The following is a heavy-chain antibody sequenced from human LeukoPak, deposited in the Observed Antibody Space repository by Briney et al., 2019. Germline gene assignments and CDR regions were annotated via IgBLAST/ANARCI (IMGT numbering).Heavy chain of an antibody. CDR3: ASAAYYYGSGSYWRGSYYFDY. J-gene: IGHJ4*02. CDR2: IYHSGST. D-gene: IGHD3-10*01. Sequence: SETLSLTCTVSGYSISSGYYWGWIRQPPGQGLEWIGSIYHSGSTNYNPSLKSRVTISVDKSKNQFSLKLSSVTAADTAVYYCASAAYYYGSGSYWRGSYYFDYWGQGTLVTVSS. V-gene: IGHV4-38-2*02. CDR1: GYSISSGYY.